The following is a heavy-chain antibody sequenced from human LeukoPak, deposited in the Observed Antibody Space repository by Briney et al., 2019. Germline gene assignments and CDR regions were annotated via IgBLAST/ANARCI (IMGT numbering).Heavy chain of an antibody. Sequence: ASVTVSCKASGYTFTGYYMHWVRQAPGQGLEWMGRINPNSGGTNYAQKFQGRVTMTRDTSISTAYMELSRLRSDDTAVYYCAREFRAYSTTLDYYGMDVWGQGTTVTVSS. J-gene: IGHJ6*02. CDR3: AREFRAYSTTLDYYGMDV. CDR2: INPNSGGT. V-gene: IGHV1-2*06. D-gene: IGHD6-13*01. CDR1: GYTFTGYY.